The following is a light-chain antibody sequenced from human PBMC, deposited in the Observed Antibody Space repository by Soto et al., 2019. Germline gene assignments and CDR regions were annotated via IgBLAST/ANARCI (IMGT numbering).Light chain of an antibody. CDR1: SSDVGGYNY. J-gene: IGLJ2*01. CDR2: DVG. Sequence: QSALTQPASVSGSPGQSITISCTGTSSDVGGYNYVSWYQQHPGKAPNLMIYDVGNRPSGVSNRFSGSKSGNTASLTISGLQAEDEADYYCSSYTSSSILVVFGGGTKVTVL. V-gene: IGLV2-14*01. CDR3: SSYTSSSILVV.